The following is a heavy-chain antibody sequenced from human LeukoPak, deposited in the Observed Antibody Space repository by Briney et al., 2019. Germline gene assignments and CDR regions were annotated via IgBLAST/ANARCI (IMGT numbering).Heavy chain of an antibody. J-gene: IGHJ4*02. CDR1: GFTVSTNY. CDR3: ARDPQTYDSSGYYYDAYFDY. CDR2: IYSGGTT. V-gene: IGHV3-53*01. D-gene: IGHD3-22*01. Sequence: GGSLRLSCAASGFTVSTNYMSWVRQAPGKGLEWVSVIYSGGTTYYADSVKGRFTISRDNSKNTLYLQMNSLRAEDTAVYYCARDPQTYDSSGYYYDAYFDYWGQGTLVTVSS.